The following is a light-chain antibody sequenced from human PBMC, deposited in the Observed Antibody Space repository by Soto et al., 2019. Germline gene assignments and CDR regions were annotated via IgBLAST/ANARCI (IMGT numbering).Light chain of an antibody. J-gene: IGLJ1*01. Sequence: SVLTQPASVSGSPGQSITIPCTGTSRDIGDYNYVSWYQQHPGKAPKLLIFEVYNRPAGVSDRFSGSKSGNTASLTISGLQTGDEGDYYCSSYSSTNTLYLFGTGTKVTVL. V-gene: IGLV2-14*01. CDR2: EVY. CDR1: SRDIGDYNY. CDR3: SSYSSTNTLYL.